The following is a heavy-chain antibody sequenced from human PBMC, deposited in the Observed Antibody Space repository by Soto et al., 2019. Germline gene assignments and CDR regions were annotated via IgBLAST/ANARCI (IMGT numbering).Heavy chain of an antibody. V-gene: IGHV4-31*11. D-gene: IGHD3-16*01. J-gene: IGHJ6*03. CDR3: AREMHSPRPNHRRGGVYIDV. CDR2: IYFSGST. Sequence: QLQLQESGPGLVKPSQTLYLTCAVSGVSISNGGYYWSWIRQPPGTCLEWIGSIYFSGSTYYNPSLKSRVTISVATPKNQVALKLSSVTAADTAVYSCAREMHSPRPNHRRGGVYIDVWGKGTTVTVSS. CDR1: GVSISNGGYY.